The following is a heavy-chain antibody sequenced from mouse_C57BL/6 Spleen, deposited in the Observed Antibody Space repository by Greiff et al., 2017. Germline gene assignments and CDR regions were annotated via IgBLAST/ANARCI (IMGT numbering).Heavy chain of an antibody. D-gene: IGHD3-2*02. CDR2: IYPGSGNT. Sequence: QVQLQQPGPELVKPGASVKISCKASGYTFTDYYINWVKQRPGQGLEWIGWIYPGSGNTKYNEKFKGKATLTVDTSSSTAYMQLSSLTSGDSAVYFCAEGTAQAPHYYAMDYWGQGTSVTVSS. V-gene: IGHV1-84*01. CDR1: GYTFTDYY. CDR3: AEGTAQAPHYYAMDY. J-gene: IGHJ4*01.